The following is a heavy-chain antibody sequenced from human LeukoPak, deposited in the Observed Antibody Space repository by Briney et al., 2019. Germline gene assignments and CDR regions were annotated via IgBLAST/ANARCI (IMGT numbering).Heavy chain of an antibody. V-gene: IGHV4-4*07. Sequence: NPSETLSLTCTVSGGSLSLYYWNWIRQPAGKRLEWIGRIFTSGITNHNPSLKSRVTMSVDTSKSQFSLNLSSVTAADTAVYYCARESSGTYYNPLGYMDVWGKGTTVTVSS. CDR3: ARESSGTYYNPLGYMDV. CDR2: IFTSGIT. D-gene: IGHD3-10*01. J-gene: IGHJ6*03. CDR1: GGSLSLYY.